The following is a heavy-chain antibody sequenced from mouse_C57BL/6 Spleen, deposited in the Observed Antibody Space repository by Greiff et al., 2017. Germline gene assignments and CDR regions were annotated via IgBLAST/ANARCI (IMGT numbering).Heavy chain of an antibody. J-gene: IGHJ4*01. CDR2: INPYNGGT. V-gene: IGHV1-19*01. CDR3: AKAYYSKGYAMDY. CDR1: GYTFTDYY. D-gene: IGHD2-5*01. Sequence: EVQLQQSGPVLVKPGASVKMSCKASGYTFTDYYMNWVKQSHGKSLEWIGVINPYNGGTSYNQKFKGKATLTVDKSSSTAYMELNSLTSEDSAVSYCAKAYYSKGYAMDYWGQGTSVTVSS.